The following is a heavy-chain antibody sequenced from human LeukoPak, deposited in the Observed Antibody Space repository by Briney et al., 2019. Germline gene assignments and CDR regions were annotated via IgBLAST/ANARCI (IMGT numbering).Heavy chain of an antibody. J-gene: IGHJ5*02. D-gene: IGHD5-12*01. CDR1: GYTFTSYA. Sequence: ASVKVSCKASGYTFTSYAMHWVRQAPGQRLEWMGWINAGNGNTKYSQEFQGRVTITADESTNTAYMELSSLGSEDTAVYYCARLINSGYDTRGWFDPWGQGTLVTVSS. V-gene: IGHV1-3*03. CDR3: ARLINSGYDTRGWFDP. CDR2: INAGNGNT.